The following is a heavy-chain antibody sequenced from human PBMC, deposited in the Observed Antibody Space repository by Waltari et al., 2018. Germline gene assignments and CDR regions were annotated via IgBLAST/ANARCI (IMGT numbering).Heavy chain of an antibody. Sequence: QVQLVESGGGVVQPGRSLRLSCAASGFTFRTYAMHWGRQVPGKGLEWVAVTSFDGSDRYYADSVKGRFTISRDNSDNVLYLHMNSLRTEDTAVYYCAKEKLPMTAHYYYGMDVWGQGTLVTVSS. D-gene: IGHD2-15*01. CDR3: AKEKLPMTAHYYYGMDV. J-gene: IGHJ6*02. CDR1: GFTFRTYA. CDR2: TSFDGSDR. V-gene: IGHV3-30*18.